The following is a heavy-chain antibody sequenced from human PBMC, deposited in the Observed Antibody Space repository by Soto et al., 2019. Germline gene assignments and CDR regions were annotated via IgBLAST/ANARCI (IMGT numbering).Heavy chain of an antibody. Sequence: QITLKESGPPLVKPTQTLTLTCTFSGFSLSTSGVGVGWIRQPPGKALEWLALIYWDDDKRYSPSLKSRLTITKDTSKHQVVLTVTNMDPVDTATYYCAHSRPEAAAGTGFYYYGMDVWGQGTTVTVSS. CDR1: GFSLSTSGVG. CDR3: AHSRPEAAAGTGFYYYGMDV. D-gene: IGHD6-13*01. J-gene: IGHJ6*02. V-gene: IGHV2-5*02. CDR2: IYWDDDK.